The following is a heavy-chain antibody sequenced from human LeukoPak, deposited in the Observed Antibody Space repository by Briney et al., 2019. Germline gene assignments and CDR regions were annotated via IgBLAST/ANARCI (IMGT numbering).Heavy chain of an antibody. CDR3: AREHGAVVVAATAWFDP. D-gene: IGHD2-15*01. J-gene: IGHJ5*02. V-gene: IGHV4-61*02. Sequence: SQTLSLTCTVSGGSISSGSYYWSWIRQPAGKGLEWIGRIYTSGSTNYNPSLKSRVTISVDTSKNQFSLKLSSVTAADTAVYYCAREHGAVVVAATAWFDPWGQGTLVTVSS. CDR2: IYTSGST. CDR1: GGSISSGSYY.